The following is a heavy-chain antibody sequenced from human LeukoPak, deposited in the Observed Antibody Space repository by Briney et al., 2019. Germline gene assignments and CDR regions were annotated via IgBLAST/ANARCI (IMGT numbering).Heavy chain of an antibody. V-gene: IGHV3-30-3*01. Sequence: GSLRLSFAASGITFSTHAITWVRQASGKGLEWVAGLLNDGSTEYYADSVKGRFTISRDNSKNMLYLQMNSLRAEDAAVYYCARDLIAVTGTGFWFDPRGQGTLVTVSS. D-gene: IGHD6-19*01. CDR3: ARDLIAVTGTGFWFDP. CDR2: LLNDGSTE. CDR1: GITFSTHA. J-gene: IGHJ5*02.